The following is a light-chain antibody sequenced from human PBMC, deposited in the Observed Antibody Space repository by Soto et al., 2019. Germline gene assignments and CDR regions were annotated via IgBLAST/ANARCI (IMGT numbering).Light chain of an antibody. CDR1: QGISSA. CDR3: QQFNDYPPA. CDR2: DAS. Sequence: IQLTQSPSSLSASAGDRVTITCRASQGISSALAWYQQKPGKPPKLLIYDASSLQSGVPSRFSGSGSDTDFTLTISGLQPEDVATYYCQQFNDYPPAFGQGTRLEIK. V-gene: IGKV1D-13*01. J-gene: IGKJ5*01.